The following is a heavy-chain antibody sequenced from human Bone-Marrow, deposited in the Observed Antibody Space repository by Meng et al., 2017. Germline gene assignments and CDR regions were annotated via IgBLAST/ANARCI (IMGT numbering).Heavy chain of an antibody. CDR3: ARVKRQIDAFDI. Sequence: SETLSLTCTVSGGSISSSSYYWGWIRQPPGKGLEWIGSIYYSGSTYYNPSLKSRVTISVDTSKNQFSLKLSSVTAADTAVYYCARVKRQIDAFDIWGQGTLVTFPS. D-gene: IGHD3-22*01. CDR2: IYYSGST. J-gene: IGHJ3*02. CDR1: GGSISSSSYY. V-gene: IGHV4-39*07.